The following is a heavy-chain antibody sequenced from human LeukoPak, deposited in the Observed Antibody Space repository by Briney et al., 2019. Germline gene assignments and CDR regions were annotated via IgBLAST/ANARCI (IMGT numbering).Heavy chain of an antibody. D-gene: IGHD2/OR15-2a*01. V-gene: IGHV4-34*01. CDR1: GGSFSGYY. CDR2: INHSGST. J-gene: IGHJ4*02. CDR3: ARDTTHTGEYFDY. Sequence: SETLSLTCAVYGGSFSGYYWSWIRQPPGKGLEWIGEINHSGSTNYNPSLKSRVTISVDTSKNQFSLKLSSVTAADTAVYYCARDTTHTGEYFDYWGQGTLVTVSS.